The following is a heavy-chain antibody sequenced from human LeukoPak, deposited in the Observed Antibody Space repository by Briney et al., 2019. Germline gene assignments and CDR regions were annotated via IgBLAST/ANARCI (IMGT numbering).Heavy chain of an antibody. J-gene: IGHJ3*02. CDR3: ATASPLYYYDSSAPNDAFDI. CDR1: GYTLTELS. D-gene: IGHD3-22*01. Sequence: GASVKVSCKVSGYTLTELSMHWVRQAPGKGLEWMGGFDPEDGETIYAQKFQGRVTMTEDTSTDTAYMELSSLRSEDTAVYYCATASPLYYYDSSAPNDAFDIWGQGTMVTVSS. V-gene: IGHV1-24*01. CDR2: FDPEDGET.